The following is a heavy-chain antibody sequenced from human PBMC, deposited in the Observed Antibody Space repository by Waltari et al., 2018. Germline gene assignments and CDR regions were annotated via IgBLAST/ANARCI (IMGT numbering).Heavy chain of an antibody. CDR2: IYHTGSS. V-gene: IGHV4-38-2*02. J-gene: IGHJ4*02. CDR1: GHSVNNDFY. Sequence: QVQLRESGPGLVRSSETLSLTCTVSGHSVNNDFYWAWIRQSPGGGLEWLASIYHTGSSHDNSSLKSRVSISTDMSTKQFFLTLTHLTAADTAVYYCAEEGNTTAGLFDSWGQGTLVTVSS. D-gene: IGHD6-25*01. CDR3: AEEGNTTAGLFDS.